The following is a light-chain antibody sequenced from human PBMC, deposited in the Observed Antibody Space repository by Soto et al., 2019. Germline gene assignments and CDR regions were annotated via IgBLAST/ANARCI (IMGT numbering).Light chain of an antibody. CDR3: QQQNNYPWT. J-gene: IGKJ1*01. CDR1: QDINIY. CDR2: GAS. V-gene: IGKV1-17*03. Sequence: DIQMTQSPSAMSASVGDRITITCRATQDINIYLAWFQQKPGKVPKRLIYGASTLQSGVPSRFSGSGSGTECTLTISSLQPEDFGAYYCQQQNNYPWTFGPGTKVDVK.